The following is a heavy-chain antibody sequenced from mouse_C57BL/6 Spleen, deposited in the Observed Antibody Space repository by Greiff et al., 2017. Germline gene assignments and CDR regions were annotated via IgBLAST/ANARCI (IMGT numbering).Heavy chain of an antibody. D-gene: IGHD2-1*01. Sequence: QVQLQQSGAELVRPGASVTLSCKASGYTFTDYEMHWVKQTPVHGLEWIGAIDPETGGTAYNQKFKGKAILTADKSSSTAYMELRSLTSEDSAVYYCTRSLYGNPWFAYWGQGTLVTVSA. CDR1: GYTFTDYE. J-gene: IGHJ3*01. CDR3: TRSLYGNPWFAY. V-gene: IGHV1-15*01. CDR2: IDPETGGT.